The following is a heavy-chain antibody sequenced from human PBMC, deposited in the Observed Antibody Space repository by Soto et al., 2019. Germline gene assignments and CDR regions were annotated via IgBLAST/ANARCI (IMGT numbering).Heavy chain of an antibody. CDR3: ARDLYCSGGNCYWYVMDV. CDR1: GFTFTMYS. V-gene: IGHV1-46*01. Sequence: AKVSSKACGFTFTMYSMHWVRQAPGKRLEWIGKINPSGGSTSYAQKYKGRVAMTRDTSTSTVYMELSSLRSEDTAVYYCARDLYCSGGNCYWYVMDVWGQGTTVTVSS. CDR2: INPSGGST. D-gene: IGHD2-15*01. J-gene: IGHJ6*02.